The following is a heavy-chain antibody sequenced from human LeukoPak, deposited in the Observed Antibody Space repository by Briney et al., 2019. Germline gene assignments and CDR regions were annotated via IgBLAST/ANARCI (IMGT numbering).Heavy chain of an antibody. CDR1: GFTFSSYT. CDR3: ATSLRYSSPSY. J-gene: IGHJ4*02. CDR2: ITSSSSYI. V-gene: IGHV3-21*01. D-gene: IGHD6-6*01. Sequence: GGSLRLSCAASGFTFSSYTMNWVRQAPRKGLEWVSSITSSSSYIYYADSVQGRFTISRDNAKNSLYLQMNSLRAEDTAVYYCATSLRYSSPSYWGQGTLVTVSS.